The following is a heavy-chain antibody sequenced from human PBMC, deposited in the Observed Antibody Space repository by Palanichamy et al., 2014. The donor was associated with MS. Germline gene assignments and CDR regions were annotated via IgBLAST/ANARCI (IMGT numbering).Heavy chain of an antibody. Sequence: EVQLLESGGILVQPGESLRLSCAASGFTFSSYTMAWVRQAPGKGLEWASGISGSGGSTYYADTVKGRFTISRDNSKNTLYLLMNSLRAEDTAIYYCAKSSSTSRTGWTGGDSWGQGTPVTVSS. J-gene: IGHJ4*02. V-gene: IGHV3-23*01. CDR2: ISGSGGST. CDR1: GFTFSSYT. D-gene: IGHD6-19*01. CDR3: AKSSSTSRTGWTGGDS.